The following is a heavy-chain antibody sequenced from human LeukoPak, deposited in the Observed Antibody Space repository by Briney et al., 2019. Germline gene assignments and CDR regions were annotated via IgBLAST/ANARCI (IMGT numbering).Heavy chain of an antibody. Sequence: SETLSLTCTVSGGSISSGGYYWSWIRHHPGKGLEWIGYIYYSGSTYYNPSLKSRVTISVDTSRNQFSLKLSSVTAADTAVYYCARGIPGTTVTYRPWFDPWGQGTLVTVSS. CDR3: ARGIPGTTVTYRPWFDP. J-gene: IGHJ5*02. V-gene: IGHV4-31*03. CDR1: GGSISSGGYY. CDR2: IYYSGST. D-gene: IGHD4-11*01.